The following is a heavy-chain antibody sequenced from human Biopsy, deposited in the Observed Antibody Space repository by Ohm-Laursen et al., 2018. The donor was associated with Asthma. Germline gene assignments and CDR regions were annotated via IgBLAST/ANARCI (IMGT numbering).Heavy chain of an antibody. J-gene: IGHJ4*02. D-gene: IGHD6-13*01. Sequence: GSLRLSCTASGFTFSSYSMNWVRQAPGKGLEWVAYISSRGSNIFYADSVKGRFTISRDNAKKSLFLEMNSLTVEDTAAYFCARGYSTSWYFGYWGQGTLVTVSS. V-gene: IGHV3-48*04. CDR3: ARGYSTSWYFGY. CDR1: GFTFSSYS. CDR2: ISSRGSNI.